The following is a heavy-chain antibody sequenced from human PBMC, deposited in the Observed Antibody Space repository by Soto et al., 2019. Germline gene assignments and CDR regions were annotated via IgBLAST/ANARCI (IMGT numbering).Heavy chain of an antibody. CDR1: GYTFSSYG. V-gene: IGHV1-18*01. CDR3: ARGAGIAVAGNFDY. J-gene: IGHJ4*02. D-gene: IGHD6-19*01. Sequence: ASVKVSCKASGYTFSSYGINWVRQAPGQGLEWMGWISAYNGNTNYAQKLQGRVTMTTDTSTSTAYMELRSLRSDDTAVYYCARGAGIAVAGNFDYWGQGTLVTVSS. CDR2: ISAYNGNT.